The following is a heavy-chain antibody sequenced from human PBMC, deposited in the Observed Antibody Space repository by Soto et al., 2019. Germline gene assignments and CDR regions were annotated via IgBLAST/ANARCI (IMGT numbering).Heavy chain of an antibody. Sequence: EVQLLESGGGLVQPGGSLRLSCAASGFTFSSYAMSWVRQAPGKGLEWVAAISGSGGSTYYADSVKGRFTISRDNFKNPVYLQMNSLRAEDTAVYYCAKIAVAGSLPTDYWGQGTLVTVSS. CDR1: GFTFSSYA. V-gene: IGHV3-23*01. CDR3: AKIAVAGSLPTDY. D-gene: IGHD6-19*01. J-gene: IGHJ4*02. CDR2: ISGSGGST.